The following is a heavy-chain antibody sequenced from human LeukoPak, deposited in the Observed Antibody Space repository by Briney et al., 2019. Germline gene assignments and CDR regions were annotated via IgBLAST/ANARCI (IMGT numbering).Heavy chain of an antibody. J-gene: IGHJ4*02. D-gene: IGHD6-19*01. CDR1: GLTFSSHW. V-gene: IGHV3-9*01. CDR3: AKDGVAVAGTETAYFDY. Sequence: GGSLRLSCAASGLTFSSHWMHWVRQAPGKGLEWVSGISWNSGSIGYADSVKGRFTISRDNAKNSLYLQMNSLRAEDTALYYCAKDGVAVAGTETAYFDYWGQGTLVTVSS. CDR2: ISWNSGSI.